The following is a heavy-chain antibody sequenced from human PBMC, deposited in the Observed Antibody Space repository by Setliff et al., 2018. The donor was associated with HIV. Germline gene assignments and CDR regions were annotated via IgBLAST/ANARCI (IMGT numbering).Heavy chain of an antibody. CDR2: ISYDGSNK. CDR1: GFIFSTYA. Sequence: TGGSLRLSCAASGFIFSTYAMHWVRQAPGRGLEWVAVISYDGSNKYYADSVKGRFTISRDNSKNTLDLQMNSLRAEDTAVYYCAKDHESSGWFRGYIDYWGPGTLVTVSS. CDR3: AKDHESSGWFRGYIDY. V-gene: IGHV3-30*01. D-gene: IGHD6-19*01. J-gene: IGHJ4*02.